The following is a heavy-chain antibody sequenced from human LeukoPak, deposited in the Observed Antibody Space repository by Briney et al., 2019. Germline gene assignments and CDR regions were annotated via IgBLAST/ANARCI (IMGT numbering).Heavy chain of an antibody. J-gene: IGHJ5*02. Sequence: SVKVSCKASGGSFSSYAISWVRQAPGQGLEWMGRIIPIFGTANYAQKFQGRVSITTDESTSTAYMELSSLRSEDAAVYYCASSEAGKGDWFDPWGQGTLVTVSS. CDR3: ASSEAGKGDWFDP. D-gene: IGHD6-19*01. CDR1: GGSFSSYA. V-gene: IGHV1-69*05. CDR2: IIPIFGTA.